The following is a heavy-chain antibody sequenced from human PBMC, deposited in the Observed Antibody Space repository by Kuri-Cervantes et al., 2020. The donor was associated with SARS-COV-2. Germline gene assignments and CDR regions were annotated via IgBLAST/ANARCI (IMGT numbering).Heavy chain of an antibody. CDR1: GYKFTNYW. J-gene: IGHJ3*02. D-gene: IGHD2-21*01. CDR3: ARHIDDCGGDCQPNDGFDI. V-gene: IGHV5-51*01. Sequence: GEALKISCEGSGYKFTNYWIGWVRQMPGKGLEWMGVIYPDDSDTRYSPSFQGQVTTSADKSIRTAYLQWNSLKASDTAIYYCARHIDDCGGDCQPNDGFDIWGQGTMVTVSS. CDR2: IYPDDSDT.